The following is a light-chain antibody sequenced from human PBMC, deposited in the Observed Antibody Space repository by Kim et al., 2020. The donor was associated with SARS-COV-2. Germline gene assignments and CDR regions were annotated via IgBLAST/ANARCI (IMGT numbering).Light chain of an antibody. V-gene: IGKV1-33*01. CDR3: QQYDRLPYA. CDR2: DAS. J-gene: IGKJ2*01. Sequence: SAAVADRVSITCQARQDISDYVDWSQQKPGNAPELLIDDASKLETGFTSRFSGSGSGRFFTLTISSLQPEDVATYYCQQYDRLPYAFGQGTKLEI. CDR1: QDISDY.